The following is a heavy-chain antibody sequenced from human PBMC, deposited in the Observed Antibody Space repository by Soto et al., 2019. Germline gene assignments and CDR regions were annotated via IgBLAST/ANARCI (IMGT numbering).Heavy chain of an antibody. CDR2: IIPIFGTA. D-gene: IGHD6-19*01. CDR3: ARDPGSGWPYYYYGMDV. V-gene: IGHV1-69*06. CDR1: GGTFSSYA. J-gene: IGHJ6*02. Sequence: ASVKVSCKASGGTFSSYAISWVRQAPGQGLEWMGGIIPIFGTANYAQKFQGRVTIAADKSTSTAYMELSSLRSEDTAVYYCARDPGSGWPYYYYGMDVWGQGTTVTVSS.